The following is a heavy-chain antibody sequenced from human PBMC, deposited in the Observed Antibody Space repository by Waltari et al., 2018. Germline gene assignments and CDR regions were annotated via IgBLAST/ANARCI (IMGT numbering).Heavy chain of an antibody. J-gene: IGHJ3*02. V-gene: IGHV1-69*12. CDR2: VIPIFGTP. CDR1: GGTFGTYA. Sequence: QVQLVQSGAEVKQPGAPVKVSCKASGGTFGTYAITWVRQAPGKGLEWMGGVIPIFGTPNYAPKFQGRVTVSADPSTSTAYLEVRRLISEDTAVYYCAKREIGYAFDIWGHGTMVTVSS. CDR3: AKREIGYAFDI. D-gene: IGHD1-26*01.